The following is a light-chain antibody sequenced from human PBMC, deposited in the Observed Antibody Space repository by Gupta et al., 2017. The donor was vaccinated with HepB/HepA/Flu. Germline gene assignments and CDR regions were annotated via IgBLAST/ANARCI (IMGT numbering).Light chain of an antibody. J-gene: IGLJ2*01. CDR1: SSHIGAGYG. CDR2: GHS. CDR3: QSYDSSLNVV. V-gene: IGLV1-40*01. Sequence: QSVLTQPPPLSGAPGQRVTISCTGNSSHIGAGYGVHWDQQLPGTAPKLLIYGHSNRPSGVPDRFAGSRSGASASLAITGLQAEDESDYYCQSYDSSLNVVFGGVTKLTVL.